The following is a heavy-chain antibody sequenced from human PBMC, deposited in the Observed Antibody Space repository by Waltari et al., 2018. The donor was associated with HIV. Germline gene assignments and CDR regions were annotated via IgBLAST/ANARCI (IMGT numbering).Heavy chain of an antibody. V-gene: IGHV1-69-2*01. CDR3: ALPSERKMATNDLRHAFDI. CDR1: GYTFTDYY. CDR2: VEPEEGET. D-gene: IGHD5-12*01. J-gene: IGHJ3*02. Sequence: EVQLVQSGAEVKKPGATVKISCKVSGYTFTDYYMHCVHQAPGQGIEWMGLVEPEEGETIDAKKFQGRVTITADTSTDTAYMELSSLRSEDTAVYYCALPSERKMATNDLRHAFDIWGQGTMVTVSS.